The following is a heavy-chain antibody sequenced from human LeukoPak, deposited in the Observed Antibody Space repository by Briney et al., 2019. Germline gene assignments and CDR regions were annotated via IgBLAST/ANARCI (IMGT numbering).Heavy chain of an antibody. CDR3: AREANYYDSSGYARGLNAFDI. Sequence: PGRSLRLSCAASGFTFSSYAMHWVRQAPGKGLEWVAVISYDGSNKYYADSVKGRFTISRDNSKNTLYLQMNSLRAEDTAVYYCAREANYYDSSGYARGLNAFDIWGQGTMVTVSS. CDR1: GFTFSSYA. V-gene: IGHV3-30-3*01. CDR2: ISYDGSNK. D-gene: IGHD3-22*01. J-gene: IGHJ3*02.